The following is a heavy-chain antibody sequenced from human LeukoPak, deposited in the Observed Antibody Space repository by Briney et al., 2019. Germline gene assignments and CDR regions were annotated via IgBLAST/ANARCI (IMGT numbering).Heavy chain of an antibody. V-gene: IGHV3-30*18. D-gene: IGHD2-21*02. J-gene: IGHJ4*02. CDR2: ISYDGSNK. CDR1: GFTFSSYG. CDR3: AKDPGSGGGGDSNLDY. Sequence: GGSLRLSCAASGFTFSSYGMHWVRQAPGKGLEWVAVISYDGSNKYYADSVKGRFTISRDNSKNTLYLQMNSLRAEDTAVYYCAKDPGSGGGGDSNLDYWGQGTLVTVSS.